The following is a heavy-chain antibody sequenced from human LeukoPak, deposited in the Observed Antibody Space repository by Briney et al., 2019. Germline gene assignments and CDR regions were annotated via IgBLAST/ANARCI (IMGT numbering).Heavy chain of an antibody. CDR3: ARDRAYCSGGSCYYSGYFDY. Sequence: ASVKVSCKASGYTFTSYYMHWVRQAPGQGLEWMGWINPNSGGTNYAQKFQGRVTMTRDTSISTAYMELSRLRSDDTAVYYCARDRAYCSGGSCYYSGYFDYWGQGTLVTVSS. V-gene: IGHV1-2*02. J-gene: IGHJ4*02. CDR2: INPNSGGT. D-gene: IGHD2-15*01. CDR1: GYTFTSYY.